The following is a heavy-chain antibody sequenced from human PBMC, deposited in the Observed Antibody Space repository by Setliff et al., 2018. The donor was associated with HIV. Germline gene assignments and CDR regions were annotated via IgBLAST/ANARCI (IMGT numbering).Heavy chain of an antibody. Sequence: ASVKVSCKASGGTFSSYAISWVRQAPGQGLEWMGRIIPIFGPSNYAQKFQGRVTITADKSTSTAYMELSSLKSEDTAVYYCARDREYCSSTSCPIGGWYFDLWGRGTLVTVSS. CDR1: GGTFSSYA. V-gene: IGHV1-69*06. D-gene: IGHD2-2*01. CDR3: ARDREYCSSTSCPIGGWYFDL. J-gene: IGHJ2*01. CDR2: IIPIFGPS.